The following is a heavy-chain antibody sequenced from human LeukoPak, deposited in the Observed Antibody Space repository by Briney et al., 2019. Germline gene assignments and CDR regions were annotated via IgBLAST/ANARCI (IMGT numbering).Heavy chain of an antibody. CDR3: ARGEAATHLIDY. CDR2: IYYSENT. D-gene: IGHD2-15*01. Sequence: PSETLSLTCTVSGTSISSYYWSWIRQPPGKGLEWIGYIYYSENTNYNPSLKSRVTISVDTSKSQFSLKLSSVTAADTAVYYCARGEAATHLIDYWGQGTLVTVSS. CDR1: GTSISSYY. V-gene: IGHV4-59*12. J-gene: IGHJ4*02.